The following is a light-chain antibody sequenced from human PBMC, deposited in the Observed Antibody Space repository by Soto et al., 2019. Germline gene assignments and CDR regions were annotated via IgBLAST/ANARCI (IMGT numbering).Light chain of an antibody. V-gene: IGKV1-39*01. J-gene: IGKJ5*01. CDR3: QQSYKIPIT. Sequence: DIQMTQSPSSLSASVGDTVTVTCRASQRIDTFLHWYQQKAGEAPRVLIYAASSLESGVPSRFSASGYGTEFTLTVTGLQPEDFATYYCQQSYKIPITFGQGTRPE. CDR1: QRIDTF. CDR2: AAS.